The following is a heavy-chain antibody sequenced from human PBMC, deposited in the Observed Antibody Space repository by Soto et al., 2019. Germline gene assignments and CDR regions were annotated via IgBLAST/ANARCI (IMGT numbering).Heavy chain of an antibody. D-gene: IGHD3-10*01. Sequence: GGSLRLSCAASGFTFSSYAMHWVRQAPGKGLEWVAVISYDGSNKYYADSVKGRFTISRDNSKNTLYLQMNSLRAEDTAVYYCARDVITMVRGVTISTYYYYGMDVWGQGTTVTVSS. CDR1: GFTFSSYA. CDR2: ISYDGSNK. CDR3: ARDVITMVRGVTISTYYYYGMDV. V-gene: IGHV3-30-3*01. J-gene: IGHJ6*02.